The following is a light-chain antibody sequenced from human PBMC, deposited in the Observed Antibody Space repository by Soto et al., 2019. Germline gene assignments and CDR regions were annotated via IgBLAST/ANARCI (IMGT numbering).Light chain of an antibody. CDR3: SSYTTISTVV. Sequence: QSALTQPASVSGSPGQSITMSCTGTSSDVGGYRYVSWYQQHPGKAPKLMIYDVTNRPSGVSNRFSGSKSGNTASLTISGLQAEDEADYYCSSYTTISTVVFGGGTKLTVL. CDR1: SSDVGGYRY. V-gene: IGLV2-14*01. CDR2: DVT. J-gene: IGLJ2*01.